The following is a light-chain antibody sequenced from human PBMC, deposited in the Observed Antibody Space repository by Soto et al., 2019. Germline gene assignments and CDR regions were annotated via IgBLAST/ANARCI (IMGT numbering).Light chain of an antibody. Sequence: PGDRATLSWRASQTVSTFLAWYQQKPGQAPRLIVYDASKRAPGIPARFIGSGSGTDFTLTVSSLEPEDFALYYCQQRSGWPTFGQGTKVDIK. V-gene: IGKV3-11*01. CDR3: QQRSGWPT. CDR2: DAS. J-gene: IGKJ1*01. CDR1: QTVSTF.